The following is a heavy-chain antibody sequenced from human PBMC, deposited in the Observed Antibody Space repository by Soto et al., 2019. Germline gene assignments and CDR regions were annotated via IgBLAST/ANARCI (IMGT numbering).Heavy chain of an antibody. CDR3: AKGVVRSLDAFDI. CDR2: ISGSGGST. Sequence: VGSLRLSCAASGFTFSSYAMSWVRQAPGKGLEWVSAISGSGGSTYYADSVKGRFTISRDNSKNTLYLQMNSLRAEDTAVYYCAKGVVRSLDAFDIWGQGTMVTVSS. CDR1: GFTFSSYA. J-gene: IGHJ3*02. V-gene: IGHV3-23*01. D-gene: IGHD3-3*01.